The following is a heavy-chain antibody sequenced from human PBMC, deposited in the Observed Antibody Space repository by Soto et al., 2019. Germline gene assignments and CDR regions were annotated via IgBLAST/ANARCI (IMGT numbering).Heavy chain of an antibody. J-gene: IGHJ4*02. CDR3: ARGNYYDSSGYYDY. V-gene: IGHV4-61*05. D-gene: IGHD3-22*01. CDR2: IYYSGST. Sequence: PSETLSLTCTVSGASISSSSYYWGWIRQPPGKGLEWIGYIYYSGSTNYNPSLKSRVTISVDTSKNQFSLKLSSVTAADTAVYYCARGNYYDSSGYYDYWGQGTLVTVSS. CDR1: GASISSSSYY.